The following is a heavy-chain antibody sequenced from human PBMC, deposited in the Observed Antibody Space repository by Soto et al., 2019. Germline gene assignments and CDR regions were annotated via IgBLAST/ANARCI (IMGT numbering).Heavy chain of an antibody. D-gene: IGHD5-12*01. Sequence: QVQLVQSGTEVKKPGASVKDSCKASGYTFTSYAIHWVRQAPGQRLEGMGCSNACNGNTKYSQKFQGRVTITRDTSASPAYMEQSGLGSEYTTLYYCAGRGSREDIATGNDALEIWGQGTMVSVSS. CDR3: AGRGSREDIATGNDALEI. V-gene: IGHV1-3*01. CDR2: SNACNGNT. J-gene: IGHJ3*02. CDR1: GYTFTSYA.